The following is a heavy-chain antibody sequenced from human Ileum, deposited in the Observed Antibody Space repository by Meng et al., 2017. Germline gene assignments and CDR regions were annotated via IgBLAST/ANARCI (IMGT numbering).Heavy chain of an antibody. D-gene: IGHD3-22*01. CDR3: ARDRDSSGYYPY. Sequence: QVQLQESGPGLVKPSQTLSLTCTVSGGSISSGDYYWSWIRQPPGKVLEWIGYIYYSGSTYYNPSLKSRLTISVDTSRNQFSLKLSSVTAADTAVYYCARDRDSSGYYPYWGQGTLVTVSS. V-gene: IGHV4-30-4*01. J-gene: IGHJ4*02. CDR2: IYYSGST. CDR1: GGSISSGDYY.